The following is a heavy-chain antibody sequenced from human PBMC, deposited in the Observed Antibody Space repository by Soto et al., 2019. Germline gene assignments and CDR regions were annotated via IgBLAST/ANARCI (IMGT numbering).Heavy chain of an antibody. V-gene: IGHV4-34*01. J-gene: IGHJ4*02. CDR3: ARGQEGVVATH. CDR2: VKDGGHT. Sequence: QVQLQQWGAGLLKPSETLSLNCAVTGGSLSGYYWSWIRQPPGKGLEWIGEVKDGGHTNYSPSLRGXXTXSXDTSNTQFSLRLNSVTAADTGVYYCARGQEGVVATHWDQGSLVTVSS. CDR1: GGSLSGYY. D-gene: IGHD5-12*01.